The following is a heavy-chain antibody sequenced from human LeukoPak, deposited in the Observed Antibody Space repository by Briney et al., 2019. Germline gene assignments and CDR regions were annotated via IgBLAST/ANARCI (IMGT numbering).Heavy chain of an antibody. CDR3: AREKLQEDAFDI. CDR2: IYYSGST. CDR1: GGSISSSSYY. J-gene: IGHJ3*02. V-gene: IGHV4-39*07. Sequence: SETLSLTCTVSGGSISSSSYYWGWIRQPPGKGLEWIGSIYYSGSTYCNPSLKSRVTISVDTSKNQFSLKLSSVTAADTAVYYCAREKLQEDAFDIWGQGTMVTVSS. D-gene: IGHD5-24*01.